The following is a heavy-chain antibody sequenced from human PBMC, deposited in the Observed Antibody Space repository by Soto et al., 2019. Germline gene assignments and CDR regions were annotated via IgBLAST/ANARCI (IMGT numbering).Heavy chain of an antibody. V-gene: IGHV3-23*01. D-gene: IGHD2-21*01. Sequence: VQLLESGGGLVQPGGSLRLSCAASGFTFSSYAMTWVRQAPGKGLQWVSAISGSGGSTYYADSVKGRFTISRDNSENTLYLQMNSQRAEDTAVYYCAKDSALRVKDHWGQGTLVTVSS. CDR2: ISGSGGST. CDR3: AKDSALRVKDH. J-gene: IGHJ4*02. CDR1: GFTFSSYA.